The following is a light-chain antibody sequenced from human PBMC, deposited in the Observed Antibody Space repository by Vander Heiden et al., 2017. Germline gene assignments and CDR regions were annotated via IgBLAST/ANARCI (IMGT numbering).Light chain of an antibody. CDR3: QQSDSTLMYT. J-gene: IGKJ2*01. CDR2: VAS. CDR1: QSISSY. Sequence: DIHMTQSPSSLSASVGDRVTITCRASQSISSYFNWYRQQPGKATKLLIYVASSLKSGVPSRFSGSGSGTDFTLTISSLQPEAFATYTCQQSDSTLMYTFGQGTRLEIK. V-gene: IGKV1-39*01.